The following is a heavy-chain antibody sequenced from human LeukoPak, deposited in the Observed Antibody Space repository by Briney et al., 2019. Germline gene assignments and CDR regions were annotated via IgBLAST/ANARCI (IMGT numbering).Heavy chain of an antibody. Sequence: PSETLSLTCTVSGGSISSYYWSWIRQPPGKGLEWIGYIYYSGSTNYNPSLKSRVTISVDTSKNQFSLKLSSVTAADTAVYYCASALTAEYFQHWGQGTLVTVSS. CDR3: ASALTAEYFQH. D-gene: IGHD3-16*02. CDR1: GGSISSYY. J-gene: IGHJ1*01. V-gene: IGHV4-59*01. CDR2: IYYSGST.